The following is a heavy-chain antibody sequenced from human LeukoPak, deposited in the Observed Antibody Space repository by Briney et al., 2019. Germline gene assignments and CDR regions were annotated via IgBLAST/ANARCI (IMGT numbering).Heavy chain of an antibody. CDR1: GFSLSTSGVG. J-gene: IGHJ5*02. Sequence: ESGPTLVKPTQTLTQTCTFSGFSLSTSGVGVGWIRQPPGKALEWLALIYWDDDKRYSPSLKSRLTITKDTSKNQVVLTMTNTDPVDTATYYCAHAARNVPSHSEFDPWGHGVLVTVPS. D-gene: IGHD2-21*01. CDR2: IYWDDDK. V-gene: IGHV2-5*02. CDR3: AHAARNVPSHSEFDP.